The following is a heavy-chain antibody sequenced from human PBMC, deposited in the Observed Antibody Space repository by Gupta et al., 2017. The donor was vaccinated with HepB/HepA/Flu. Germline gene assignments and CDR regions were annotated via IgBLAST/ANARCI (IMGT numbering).Heavy chain of an antibody. CDR1: GDSISSTNYF. Sequence: QVQLQESGPGLVKPSQTLSLTCTVAGDSISSTNYFWSWIRQHPGKGLEWIGYIRYNGDSYYNPSLKSRVTLSRDMSKNQFSLDLDSVTAADTAVYFCAREVIAPTTTDGFDIWGQGTLVTGSS. CDR3: AREVIAPTTTDGFDI. V-gene: IGHV4-31*03. D-gene: IGHD2-21*01. J-gene: IGHJ3*02. CDR2: IRYNGDS.